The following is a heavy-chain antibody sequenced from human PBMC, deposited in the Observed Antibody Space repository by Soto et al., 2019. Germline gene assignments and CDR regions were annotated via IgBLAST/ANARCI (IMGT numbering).Heavy chain of an antibody. D-gene: IGHD2-15*01. J-gene: IGHJ3*02. CDR1: GSSMSSSAYY. CDR2: VYYTGIN. V-gene: IGHV4-39*01. Sequence: QMHLQQSGPGLVKPSETLSLTCTVAGSSMSSSAYYWGWIRQPPGKGLEWIGSVYYTGINDYKSSLESRVSISADTSKNQFSLRLTSLSAADTAIYFCARQGRPGYCTGGNCYPTFDIWGPGTMVTVSS. CDR3: ARQGRPGYCTGGNCYPTFDI.